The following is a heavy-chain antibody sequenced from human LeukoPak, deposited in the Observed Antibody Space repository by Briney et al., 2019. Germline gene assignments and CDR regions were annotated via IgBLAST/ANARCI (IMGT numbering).Heavy chain of an antibody. CDR2: IYYSGST. J-gene: IGHJ6*03. D-gene: IGHD3-10*01. Sequence: SQTLSLTCTVSGGSIGRGDYYWSWIRQPPGKGLEWIGYIYYSGSTYYNPSLKSRITISLDTSKNHFSLKLSSVTAADTAVYYCARDQGLGYYYYMDVWGKGTTVTVSS. CDR1: GGSIGRGDYY. V-gene: IGHV4-30-4*08. CDR3: ARDQGLGYYYYMDV.